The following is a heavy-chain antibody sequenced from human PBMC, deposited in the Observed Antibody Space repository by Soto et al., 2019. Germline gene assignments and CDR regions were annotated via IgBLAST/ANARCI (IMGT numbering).Heavy chain of an antibody. CDR3: ARVEYSGSYYYYYGMDV. V-gene: IGHV4-4*02. J-gene: IGHJ6*02. Sequence: SETLSLTCAVSGGSISSSSWWSWVRQPPGKGLEWIGEIYHSGSTNYNPSLKSRVTISVDKSKNQFSLKLSSVTAADTAVYYCARVEYSGSYYYYYGMDVWGQGTTVTVSS. CDR1: GGSISSSSW. CDR2: IYHSGST. D-gene: IGHD1-26*01.